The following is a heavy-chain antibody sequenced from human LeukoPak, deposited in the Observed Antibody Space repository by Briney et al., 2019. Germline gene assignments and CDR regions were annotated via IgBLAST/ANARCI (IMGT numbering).Heavy chain of an antibody. CDR1: GFTFSSYA. J-gene: IGHJ4*02. CDR3: ARGTDYYYDSSGYYTDY. Sequence: PGGPLRLSCAASGFTFSSYAMHWVRQAPGKGLEWVAVISYDGSNKYYADSVKGRFTISRDNSKNTLYLQMNSLRAEDTAVYYCARGTDYYYDSSGYYTDYWGQGTLVTVSS. CDR2: ISYDGSNK. D-gene: IGHD3-22*01. V-gene: IGHV3-30-3*01.